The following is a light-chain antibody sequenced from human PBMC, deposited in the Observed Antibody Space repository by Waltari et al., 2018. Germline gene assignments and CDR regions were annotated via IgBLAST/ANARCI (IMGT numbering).Light chain of an antibody. CDR2: DTS. CDR1: QSSSTS. CDR3: QQRNNWPIT. Sequence: IVLTQSPGTLSLLPGERATIPCRASQSSSTSLAWYQQKPGQAPRLLIYDTSNRATGVPARFSGSGSGTDFTLTINSLEPDDFAVYFCQQRNNWPITFGQGTRLEIK. J-gene: IGKJ5*01. V-gene: IGKV3-11*01.